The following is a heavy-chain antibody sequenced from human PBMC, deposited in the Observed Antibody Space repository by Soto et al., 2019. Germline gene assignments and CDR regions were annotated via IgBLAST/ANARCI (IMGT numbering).Heavy chain of an antibody. CDR3: ARGTPSSSWYRWADSSGWFGSYYGMDV. CDR1: GYTFTSYY. Sequence: QVQLVQSGAEVKKPGASVKVSCKASGYTFTSYYMHWVRQAPGQGLEWMGIINPSGGSTSYAQKFQGRVTMTRDTSTSTGYMELSSLRSEDTAVYYCARGTPSSSWYRWADSSGWFGSYYGMDVWGQGTTVTVSS. V-gene: IGHV1-46*01. J-gene: IGHJ6*02. D-gene: IGHD6-13*01. CDR2: INPSGGST.